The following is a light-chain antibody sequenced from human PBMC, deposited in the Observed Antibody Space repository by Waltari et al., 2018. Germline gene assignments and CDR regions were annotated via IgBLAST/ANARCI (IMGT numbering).Light chain of an antibody. CDR1: SSDVGGYNY. CDR3: CSYAGSSTLV. CDR2: DVS. J-gene: IGLJ2*01. V-gene: IGLV2-23*02. Sequence: QSALTQPASVSGSPGQSITISCPGTSSDVGGYNYVSWYQQHPGKAPKLMIYDVSKRPSGVSNRFSGSKPGNTASLTISGLQAEDEADYYCCSYAGSSTLVFGGGTKLTVL.